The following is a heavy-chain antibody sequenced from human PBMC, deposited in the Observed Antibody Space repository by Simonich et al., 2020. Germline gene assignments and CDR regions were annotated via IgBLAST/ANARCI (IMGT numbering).Heavy chain of an antibody. V-gene: IGHV4-38-2*01. J-gene: IGHJ6*02. D-gene: IGHD6-13*01. Sequence: QVQLQESGPGLVKPSETLSLTCAVSGYSIISGYYWGWTRQPPGKGLELVGSIYHSGNTDYNPSLKSRVTISVDTSKNQFSLKLSSVTAADTAVYYCARVGYSNYYYYGMDVWGQGTTVTVSS. CDR2: IYHSGNT. CDR1: GYSIISGYY. CDR3: ARVGYSNYYYYGMDV.